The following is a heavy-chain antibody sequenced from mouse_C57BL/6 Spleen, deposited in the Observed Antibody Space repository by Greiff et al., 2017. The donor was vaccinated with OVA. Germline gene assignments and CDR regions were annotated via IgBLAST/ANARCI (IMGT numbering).Heavy chain of an antibody. CDR2: ICSDGST. D-gene: IGHD2-4*01. CDR3: ARQGDYAWFAY. Sequence: VQLQQSGPGLVAPSQSLSITCTVSGFSLTSYGVHWVRQPPGQGLEWLVVICSDGSTTYNSALKYRLSISKDNSKSKVFLKMNSLHTDDTAMYYCARQGDYAWFAYWGRGTLVTVSA. V-gene: IGHV2-6-1*01. J-gene: IGHJ3*01. CDR1: GFSLTSYG.